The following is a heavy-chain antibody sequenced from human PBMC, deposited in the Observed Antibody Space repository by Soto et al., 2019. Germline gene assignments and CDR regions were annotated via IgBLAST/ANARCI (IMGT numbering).Heavy chain of an antibody. V-gene: IGHV4-59*08. CDR2: IYYSGST. Sequence: SETLSLTCTVSGGSISSYYWSWIRQPPGKGLEWIGYIYYSGSTNYNPSLKSRVTISVDTSKNQFSLKLSSVTAADTAVYYCARLRGTTGTTNQPEDYYYYMDVWGKGTTVTVSS. J-gene: IGHJ6*03. CDR1: GGSISSYY. CDR3: ARLRGTTGTTNQPEDYYYYMDV. D-gene: IGHD1-1*01.